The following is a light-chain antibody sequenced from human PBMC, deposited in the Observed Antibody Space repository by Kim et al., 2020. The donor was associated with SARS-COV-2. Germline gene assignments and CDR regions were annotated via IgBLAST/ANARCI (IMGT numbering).Light chain of an antibody. V-gene: IGKV1-33*01. J-gene: IGKJ4*01. Sequence: DIQMTQSPSSLSASVGDRVTITCQASQDISKFLNWYQQKPGKAPKPLIYDTSILHTGVPSRFSGSASGTDFTFTISSLQPEDIATYYCQQYDSHPLTFGGGTKVDIK. CDR1: QDISKF. CDR2: DTS. CDR3: QQYDSHPLT.